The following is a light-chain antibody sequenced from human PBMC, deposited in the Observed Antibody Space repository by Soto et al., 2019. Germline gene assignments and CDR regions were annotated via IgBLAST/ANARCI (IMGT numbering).Light chain of an antibody. CDR3: QHYVTSLTT. CDR1: QNVSSY. V-gene: IGKV3-15*01. Sequence: SRASLHQSQAKRSTPPCRASQNVSSYLAWYQQKPGQAPRLLIYAASTRATGIPARFSGSGSGTDFTLTISSLEPEDFAVYYCQHYVTSLTTFGQGTKV. J-gene: IGKJ1*01. CDR2: AAS.